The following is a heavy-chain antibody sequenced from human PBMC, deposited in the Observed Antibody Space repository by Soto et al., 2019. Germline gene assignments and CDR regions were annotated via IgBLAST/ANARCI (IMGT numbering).Heavy chain of an antibody. D-gene: IGHD1-26*01. Sequence: ASVKVSCKATGYTFTSYYMHWVRQAPGQGLEWMGIINPSGGSTSYAQKFQGRVTMTRDTSTSTVYMELSSLRYEATPVHYSARGIAGATGFDYWGQGTLVTVSS. V-gene: IGHV1-46*01. CDR2: INPSGGST. J-gene: IGHJ4*02. CDR1: GYTFTSYY. CDR3: ARGIAGATGFDY.